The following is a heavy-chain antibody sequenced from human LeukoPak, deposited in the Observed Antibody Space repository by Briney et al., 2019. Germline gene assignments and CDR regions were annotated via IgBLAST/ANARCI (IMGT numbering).Heavy chain of an antibody. CDR2: MYYSGST. CDR3: ARGRSWYSSSWPRPPYFDY. CDR1: GGSISSSGYY. J-gene: IGHJ4*02. D-gene: IGHD6-13*01. Sequence: PSETLSLTCTVSGGSISSSGYYWGWIRQPPGKGLEWIGSMYYSGSTYYNPSLKSRVTISVDTSKNHFSLKLSSVTAADTAVYYCARGRSWYSSSWPRPPYFDYWGQGTLVTVSS. V-gene: IGHV4-39*02.